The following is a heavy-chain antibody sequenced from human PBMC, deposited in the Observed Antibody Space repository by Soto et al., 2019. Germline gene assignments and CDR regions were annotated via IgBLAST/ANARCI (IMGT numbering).Heavy chain of an antibody. J-gene: IGHJ4*02. V-gene: IGHV2-5*01. CDR3: AHRHTQCSCGGCKSRYFDY. CDR1: GFSLSTTGVG. D-gene: IGHD2-15*01. CDR2: MYWNDDK. Sequence: YSPPVVNPSHTLTLTCTFSGFSLSTTGVGVGWIRQPPGKSLEWLSLMYWNDDKRYSPSLQSRLTIPKDTSKNQVVLTMTDMGPVDTATYYCAHRHTQCSCGGCKSRYFDYWGQGILVTVSS.